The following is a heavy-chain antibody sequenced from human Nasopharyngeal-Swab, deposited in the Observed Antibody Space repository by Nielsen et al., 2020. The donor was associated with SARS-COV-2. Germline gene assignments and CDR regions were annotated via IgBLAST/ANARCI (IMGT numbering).Heavy chain of an antibody. D-gene: IGHD3-22*01. J-gene: IGHJ4*02. V-gene: IGHV3-9*01. CDR3: AKLPHYDSSGNPTGY. Sequence: GGSLRLSRAASGFTFDDYAMHWVRPAPGEGLEWVSGISWNSGSIGYADSVKGRFTISRDNAKNSLYLQMNSLRAEDTALYYCAKLPHYDSSGNPTGYWGQGTLVTVSS. CDR2: ISWNSGSI. CDR1: GFTFDDYA.